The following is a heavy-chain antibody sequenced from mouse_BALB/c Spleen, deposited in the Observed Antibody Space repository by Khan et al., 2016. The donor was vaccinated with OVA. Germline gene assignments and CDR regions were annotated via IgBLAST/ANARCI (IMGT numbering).Heavy chain of an antibody. Sequence: QVQLQQSGPGLVAPSQRLSITCTVSGFSLTGYGVNWVRQPPGKGPEWLGMIWGDGSTDYNSVLKSRLSISKDNSKSQIFLKMNSLQTDDTARYYCARAYYGNYREAMDYWGQGTSVTVSS. J-gene: IGHJ4*01. D-gene: IGHD2-10*01. CDR2: IWGDGST. CDR3: ARAYYGNYREAMDY. V-gene: IGHV2-6-7*01. CDR1: GFSLTGYG.